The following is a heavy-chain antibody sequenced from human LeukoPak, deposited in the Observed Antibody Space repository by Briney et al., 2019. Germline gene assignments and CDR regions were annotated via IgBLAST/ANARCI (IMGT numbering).Heavy chain of an antibody. J-gene: IGHJ4*02. V-gene: IGHV3-9*03. CDR3: TKALTDSSSSYFDN. CDR2: ISWNSGSI. D-gene: IGHD6-6*01. CDR1: GFTFDDYA. Sequence: GRSLRLSCAASGFTFDDYAMHWVRQPPGKCLEWVSGISWNSGSIGYADSVKGRFTISRDNAKNSLYLQMNSLRAEDMALYYCTKALTDSSSSYFDNWGQGTLVTVSS.